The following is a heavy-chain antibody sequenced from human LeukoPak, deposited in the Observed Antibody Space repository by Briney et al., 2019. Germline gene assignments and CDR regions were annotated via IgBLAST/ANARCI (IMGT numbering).Heavy chain of an antibody. V-gene: IGHV3-66*01. CDR2: IYNSGTT. Sequence: GGSLRLSCAASGFTVSSNYMSWVRQAPGKGLEWVSTIYNSGTTYYADSVKGRFTISRDNSKNTLYLQMNSLRAEDTAVYYCASESQTYSSGWPLDYWGQGTLVTVSS. CDR3: ASESQTYSSGWPLDY. D-gene: IGHD6-19*01. J-gene: IGHJ4*02. CDR1: GFTVSSNY.